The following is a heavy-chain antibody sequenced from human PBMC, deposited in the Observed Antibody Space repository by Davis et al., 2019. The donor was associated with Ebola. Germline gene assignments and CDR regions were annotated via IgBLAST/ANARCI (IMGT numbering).Heavy chain of an antibody. Sequence: PSETLSLTCTVSGGSISSSSYYWGWIRQPPGKGLEWIGSIYYSGSTYYNPSLKSRVTISVDTSKNQFSLKLSSVTAADTAVYYCARLPLFGEFNDYWGQGTLVTVSS. CDR1: GGSISSSSYY. D-gene: IGHD3-10*02. J-gene: IGHJ4*02. V-gene: IGHV4-39*01. CDR3: ARLPLFGEFNDY. CDR2: IYYSGST.